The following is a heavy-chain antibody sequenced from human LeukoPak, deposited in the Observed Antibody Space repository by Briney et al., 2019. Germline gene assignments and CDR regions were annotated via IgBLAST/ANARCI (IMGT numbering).Heavy chain of an antibody. Sequence: PSETLSLTCTVPGGSISSTSYRWGWLRQPPGKGLEWIGNTYYSGSIYYNPSLKSRVFMSVDTSKNHFSLILSSVTAADTAVYYCARQSSGIDYWGQGTLVTVSS. D-gene: IGHD6-19*01. CDR2: TYYSGSI. J-gene: IGHJ4*02. CDR3: ARQSSGIDY. CDR1: GGSISSTSYR. V-gene: IGHV4-39*01.